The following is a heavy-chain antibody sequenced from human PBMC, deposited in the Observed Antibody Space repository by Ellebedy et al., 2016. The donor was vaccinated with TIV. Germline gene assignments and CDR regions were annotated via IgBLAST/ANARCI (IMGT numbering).Heavy chain of an antibody. CDR2: VNGGGVST. CDR3: TRTLTSYYFDY. D-gene: IGHD2-21*02. J-gene: IGHJ4*02. V-gene: IGHV3-74*01. Sequence: GESLKISCAASGFTFSSYWMSWVRQAPGKGLVWVSRVNGGGVSTSYSDSVKGRFTISRDNAKKTLYLQMNSLRAEDTAVYYCTRTLTSYYFDYWGQGALVTVSS. CDR1: GFTFSSYW.